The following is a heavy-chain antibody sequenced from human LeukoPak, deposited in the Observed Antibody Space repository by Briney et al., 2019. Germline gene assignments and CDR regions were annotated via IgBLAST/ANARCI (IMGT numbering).Heavy chain of an antibody. D-gene: IGHD3-9*01. V-gene: IGHV3-23*01. Sequence: GGSLRLSCAASGFIFRNYAMSWVRQAPGKGLEWVSAITGSGDTTYYADPVKGRFTVSRDNSKNTLYVEMNTLRAEDTAVYYCAKWGGYDILTGYYVSDFWGQGPLVTVSS. CDR1: GFIFRNYA. CDR2: ITGSGDTT. CDR3: AKWGGYDILTGYYVSDF. J-gene: IGHJ4*02.